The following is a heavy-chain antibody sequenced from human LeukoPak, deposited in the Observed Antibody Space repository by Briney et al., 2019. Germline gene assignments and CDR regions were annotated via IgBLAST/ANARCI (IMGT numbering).Heavy chain of an antibody. CDR2: MNPNSGIT. J-gene: IGHJ6*03. CDR3: ARVPVRITIFGVATPYYYYMDV. CDR1: GYTFTSYD. Sequence: ASVKVSCKASGYTFTSYDINWVRQATGQGLEWMGWMNPNSGITGYAQKFQGRVTMTRNTSISTAYMELSSLRSEDTAVYYCARVPVRITIFGVATPYYYYMDVWGKGTTVTVSS. D-gene: IGHD3-3*01. V-gene: IGHV1-8*01.